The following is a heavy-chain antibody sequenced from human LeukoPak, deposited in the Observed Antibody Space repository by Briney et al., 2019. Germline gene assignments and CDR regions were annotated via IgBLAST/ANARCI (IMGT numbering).Heavy chain of an antibody. Sequence: SVTLSLTCTVSGGSISSYYWSWIRQPPGKGLEWIGYIFYSGSTNYNPSLKSRVTISVDTSKSQFSLNLSSVTAADTAVYYCAREKSSGWYGGDFGYWGQGTLVTVSS. CDR2: IFYSGST. D-gene: IGHD6-19*01. V-gene: IGHV4-59*01. CDR3: AREKSSGWYGGDFGY. J-gene: IGHJ4*02. CDR1: GGSISSYY.